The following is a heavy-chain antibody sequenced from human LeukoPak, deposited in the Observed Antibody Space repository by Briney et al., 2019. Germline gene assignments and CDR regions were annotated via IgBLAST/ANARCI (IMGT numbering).Heavy chain of an antibody. J-gene: IGHJ5*02. CDR2: INPNSGNT. D-gene: IGHD2-2*01. Sequence: ASVKVSFKASGYTFTSYDINWVRQATGQGLEWMGWINPNSGNTGYAQKFQGRVTITRNTSISTAYMELSSLRSEDTAVYYCARVTVVVPPTQIWFDPRGHGTLVTVSS. CDR3: ARVTVVVPPTQIWFDP. CDR1: GYTFTSYD. V-gene: IGHV1-8*03.